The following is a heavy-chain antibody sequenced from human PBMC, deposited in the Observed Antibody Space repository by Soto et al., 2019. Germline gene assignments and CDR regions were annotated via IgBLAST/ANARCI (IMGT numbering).Heavy chain of an antibody. CDR1: GYTFTSYA. D-gene: IGHD3-16*01. CDR3: ARAYDLAFDY. V-gene: IGHV1-3*01. J-gene: IGHJ4*02. Sequence: QVQLVQSGAEVKKPGASVKVSCKASGYTFTSYAMHWVRQAPGQRLEWMGWTNAGNGNTKYSQKFQGRVTITRDTSASTAYMELSSLRSEDTAVYYCARAYDLAFDYWGQGTLVTVSS. CDR2: TNAGNGNT.